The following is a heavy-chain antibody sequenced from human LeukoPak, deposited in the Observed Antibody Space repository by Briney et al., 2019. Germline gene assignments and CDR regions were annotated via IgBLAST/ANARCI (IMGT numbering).Heavy chain of an antibody. CDR3: AREFALTGTTSVYYYYYYMDV. V-gene: IGHV3-48*03. J-gene: IGHJ6*03. Sequence: GGSLRLSCAASGFTFSSYEMNWVRQAPGKGLEWVSYISSSGSTIYYADSVKGRFTISRDNAKNSLYLQMNSLRAEDTAVYYCAREFALTGTTSVYYYYYYMDVWGKGTTVTVSS. CDR2: ISSSGSTI. CDR1: GFTFSSYE. D-gene: IGHD1-7*01.